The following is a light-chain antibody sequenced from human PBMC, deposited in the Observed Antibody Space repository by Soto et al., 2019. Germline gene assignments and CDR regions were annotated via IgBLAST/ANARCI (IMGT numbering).Light chain of an antibody. Sequence: DIQMTQSPSSLSASVGDRVTITCRASQYIDNYVAWYQQKPGTPLKLPIFGAYILESGVPSRFSGSGSGTEFQPTISSLQPEDVATYYCQKYSKAPRTFGQGTKVDIK. CDR1: QYIDNY. CDR3: QKYSKAPRT. CDR2: GAY. V-gene: IGKV1-27*01. J-gene: IGKJ1*01.